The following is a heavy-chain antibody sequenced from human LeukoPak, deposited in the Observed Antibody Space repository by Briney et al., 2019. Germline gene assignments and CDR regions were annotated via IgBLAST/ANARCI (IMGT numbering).Heavy chain of an antibody. Sequence: GGSLRLSCAASGLTVSSSYMSWVRQAPGRGLEWVSIIYNDGSTYYADSMKGRFTISRDNSKNTPYLQVNSLRAEDTAIYYCARNILFAFDIWGQGTMVTVSS. J-gene: IGHJ3*02. CDR3: ARNILFAFDI. D-gene: IGHD2/OR15-2a*01. CDR1: GLTVSSSY. V-gene: IGHV3-53*01. CDR2: IYNDGST.